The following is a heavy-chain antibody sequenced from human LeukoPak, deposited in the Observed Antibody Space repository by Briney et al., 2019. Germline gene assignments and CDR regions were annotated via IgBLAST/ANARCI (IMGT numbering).Heavy chain of an antibody. V-gene: IGHV3-74*01. CDR1: GFTFSSYW. D-gene: IGHD2-21*02. Sequence: TGGSLRLSCAASGFTFSSYWMHWVRQAPGKGLVRVSRINSDGSSTSYADSVKGRFTISRDNSKNTLYLQMNSLRAEDTAVYYCAKDGCGGDCYSVFDYWGQGTLVTVSS. J-gene: IGHJ4*02. CDR3: AKDGCGGDCYSVFDY. CDR2: INSDGSST.